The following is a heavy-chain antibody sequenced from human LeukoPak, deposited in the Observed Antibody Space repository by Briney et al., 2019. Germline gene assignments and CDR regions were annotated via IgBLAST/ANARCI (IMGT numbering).Heavy chain of an antibody. Sequence: ASVKVSCTASGYTFTSYYMHWVRQAPGQGLEWMGIINPSDGSTTYAQKFQGRVTMTRDTPTSTVYMELSSLRSEDTAAYYCATDGRSYDSSAYYYFDYWGQGTLVTVSS. CDR3: ATDGRSYDSSAYYYFDY. CDR1: GYTFTSYY. CDR2: INPSDGST. V-gene: IGHV1-46*01. J-gene: IGHJ4*02. D-gene: IGHD3-22*01.